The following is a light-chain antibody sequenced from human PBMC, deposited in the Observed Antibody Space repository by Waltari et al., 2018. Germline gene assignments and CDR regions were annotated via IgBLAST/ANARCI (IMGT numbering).Light chain of an antibody. CDR1: ESLLYTSNNQNF. CDR3: QQYYTSPLT. J-gene: IGKJ4*01. V-gene: IGKV4-1*01. Sequence: DIVMTQSPESLAVSLGERATITCRSSESLLYTSNNQNFLAWYQRKAGQPPKLLFYWASVRESGVPDRFSVSGSGTDFILSISSLQAEDVAVYYCQQYYTSPLTFGGGTKVEIK. CDR2: WAS.